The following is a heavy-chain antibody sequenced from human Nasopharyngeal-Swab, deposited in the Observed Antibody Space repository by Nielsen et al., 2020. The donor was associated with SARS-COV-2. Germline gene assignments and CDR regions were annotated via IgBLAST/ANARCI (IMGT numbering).Heavy chain of an antibody. J-gene: IGHJ5*02. Sequence: WIRQPPGKGLERIGEINHSGSTNYNPSLKSRVTISVDTSKNQFSLKLSSVTAADTAVYYCARGFRTPIVVVVAACCPAHGGHWFDPWGQGTLVTVSS. CDR3: ARGFRTPIVVVVAACCPAHGGHWFDP. CDR2: INHSGST. D-gene: IGHD2-15*01. V-gene: IGHV4-34*01.